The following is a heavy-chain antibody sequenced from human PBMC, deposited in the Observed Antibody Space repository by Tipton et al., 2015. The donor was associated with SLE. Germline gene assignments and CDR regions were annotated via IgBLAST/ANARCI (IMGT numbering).Heavy chain of an antibody. CDR2: VYTSGYI. CDR1: GDSISSQY. J-gene: IGHJ3*02. CDR3: ARDRRGSSSWAFDI. V-gene: IGHV4-4*07. D-gene: IGHD6-13*01. Sequence: GLVKPPETLSLNCTVSGDSISSQYWSWIRQPAGKGLEWIGRVYTSGYIQSNPSLKTRVTMSFDTAKNHFSLNLSSVTAADTAVYYCARDRRGSSSWAFDIWGRGTMVTVSS.